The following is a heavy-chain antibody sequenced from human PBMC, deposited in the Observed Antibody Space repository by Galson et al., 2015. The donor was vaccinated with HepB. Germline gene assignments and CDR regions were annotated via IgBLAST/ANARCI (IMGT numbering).Heavy chain of an antibody. CDR2: INPNSGGT. CDR3: ARSGTVGATRSFDY. V-gene: IGHV1-2*02. CDR1: GYTFTGYY. J-gene: IGHJ4*02. D-gene: IGHD1-26*01. Sequence: SVKVSCKASGYTFTGYYMHWVRQAPGQGLEWMGWINPNSGGTNYAQKFQGRVTMTRDTSISTAYMELSRLRSDDTAVYYCARSGTVGATRSFDYWGQGTLVTVSS.